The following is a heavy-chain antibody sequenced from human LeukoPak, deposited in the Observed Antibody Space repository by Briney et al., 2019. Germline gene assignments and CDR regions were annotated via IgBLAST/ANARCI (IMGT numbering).Heavy chain of an antibody. CDR2: IYSGGSA. CDR1: GFTVSSNY. CDR3: ARVTSSSWYFYYYYMDV. D-gene: IGHD6-13*01. Sequence: GGSLRLSCAASGFTVSSNYMSWVRQAPGKGREWVSVIYSGGSAYYADSVKGRFTISRDNSKNTLYLQMNSLRAEDTAVYYCARVTSSSWYFYYYYMDVWGKGTTVTISS. V-gene: IGHV3-53*01. J-gene: IGHJ6*03.